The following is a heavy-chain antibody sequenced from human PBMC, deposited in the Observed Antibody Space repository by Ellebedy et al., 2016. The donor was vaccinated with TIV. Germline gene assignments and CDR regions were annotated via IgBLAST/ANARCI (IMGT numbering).Heavy chain of an antibody. J-gene: IGHJ4*02. CDR2: ISGSGGST. CDR3: AKPDDGGSPRISHY. V-gene: IGHV3-23*01. CDR1: GFTFSSYA. D-gene: IGHD2-2*01. Sequence: GESLKISXAASGFTFSSYAMSWVRQAPGKGLEWVSAISGSGGSTYYADSVKGRFTISRDNAKNSLYLQMNSLRAEDTAIYYCAKPDDGGSPRISHYWGQGTLVTVSS.